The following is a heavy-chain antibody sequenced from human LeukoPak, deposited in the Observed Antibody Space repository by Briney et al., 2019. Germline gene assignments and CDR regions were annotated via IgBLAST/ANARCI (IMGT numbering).Heavy chain of an antibody. Sequence: SETLSLTCTVSGGSISSYYWSWIRQPPGKGLEWIGYIYYSGSTNYNPSLKSRVTISVDTSKNQFSLKLSSVTAADTAVYYCARGTLRGYNWFDPWGQGTLVTVSS. J-gene: IGHJ5*02. CDR3: ARGTLRGYNWFDP. CDR1: GGSISSYY. CDR2: IYYSGST. D-gene: IGHD3-10*01. V-gene: IGHV4-59*01.